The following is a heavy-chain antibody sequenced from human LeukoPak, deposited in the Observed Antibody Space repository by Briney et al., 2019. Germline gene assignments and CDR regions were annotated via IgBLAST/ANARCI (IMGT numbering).Heavy chain of an antibody. CDR2: ISGSGGST. Sequence: QTGGSLRLSCAASGFTFSSYAMSWVRQAPGKGLEWVSAISGSGGSTYYADSVKGRFTISRDNSKNTLYLQMNSLRAEDTAVYYCAKNDDFWSGYYGVYFDYWGQGTLVTVSS. CDR3: AKNDDFWSGYYGVYFDY. V-gene: IGHV3-23*01. CDR1: GFTFSSYA. J-gene: IGHJ4*02. D-gene: IGHD3-3*01.